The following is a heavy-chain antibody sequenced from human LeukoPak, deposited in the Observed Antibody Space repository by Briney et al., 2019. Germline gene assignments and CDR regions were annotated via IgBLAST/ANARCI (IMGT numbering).Heavy chain of an antibody. D-gene: IGHD2-15*01. J-gene: IGHJ6*03. CDR2: IYRSGST. CDR1: GYSIRSSYY. Sequence: SDMVSLIFTVSGYSIRSSYYWGWIRQKQGKGLEWIGSIYRSGSTYYNPSLKSRVTISVDTSKNQFSLKLSSVTAADTAVYYCVRVVYYYYYMDVWGKGTTVTVSS. V-gene: IGHV4-38-2*02. CDR3: VRVVYYYYYMDV.